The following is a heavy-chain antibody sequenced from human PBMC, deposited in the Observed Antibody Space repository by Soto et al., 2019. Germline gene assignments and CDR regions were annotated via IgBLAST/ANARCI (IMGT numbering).Heavy chain of an antibody. Sequence: SVKVSCKTSGYNCKKNVFTWVRQAPGQGLEWMGGTIPALGKTHYIQKFKDRVTITVDDGTRTVYMEVRDLPSEDTAIYYCARGPFRNSAMDVWGQGTTVTVSS. V-gene: IGHV1-69*10. CDR2: TIPALGKT. J-gene: IGHJ6*02. CDR1: GYNCKKNV. CDR3: ARGPFRNSAMDV. D-gene: IGHD3-10*01.